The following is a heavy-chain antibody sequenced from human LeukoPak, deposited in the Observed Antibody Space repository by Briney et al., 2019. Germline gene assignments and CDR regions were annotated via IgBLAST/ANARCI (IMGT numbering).Heavy chain of an antibody. Sequence: GGSLRLSCAASGVTFDDYAMHSVRQAPGKGLEWVSLISGDGGSTYYADSVKGRFTISRDNSKNSLYLQMNSLRTEDTALYYCAKDGSDIVVVPAVHYGMDVWGQGTTVTVSS. V-gene: IGHV3-43*02. CDR3: AKDGSDIVVVPAVHYGMDV. J-gene: IGHJ6*02. D-gene: IGHD2-2*01. CDR2: ISGDGGST. CDR1: GVTFDDYA.